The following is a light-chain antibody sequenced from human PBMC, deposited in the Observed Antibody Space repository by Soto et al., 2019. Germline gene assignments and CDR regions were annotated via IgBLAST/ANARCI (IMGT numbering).Light chain of an antibody. CDR2: DVS. J-gene: IGLJ2*01. Sequence: QSALTQPASVSGAPGQSITISCTGTSSDVGGYNYVSWYQQHPGKAPKLMIYDVSNRTSGVSNRFSGSKSGNTAPLTISGLQAEDEADYYCSSYTSSSTLVFGGGTKLTVL. CDR1: SSDVGGYNY. CDR3: SSYTSSSTLV. V-gene: IGLV2-14*01.